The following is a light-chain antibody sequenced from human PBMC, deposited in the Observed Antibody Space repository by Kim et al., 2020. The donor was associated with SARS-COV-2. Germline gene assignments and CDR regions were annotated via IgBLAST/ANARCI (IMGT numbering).Light chain of an antibody. V-gene: IGKV1-5*03. J-gene: IGKJ2*01. CDR1: QSVSSW. CDR2: KAS. Sequence: DIQMTQSPSTLSASVGDRVTITCRASQSVSSWLAWYQQKPGKAPKLLIYKASTLEGGVPSRFSGRGSGTEFTLTINRLQTDDIATYSCQQYDSHPYTFGQGTKLEI. CDR3: QQYDSHPYT.